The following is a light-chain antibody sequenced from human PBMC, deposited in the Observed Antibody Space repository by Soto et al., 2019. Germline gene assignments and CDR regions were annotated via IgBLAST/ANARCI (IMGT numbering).Light chain of an antibody. V-gene: IGLV4-69*01. CDR2: VNSDGSH. Sequence: QSVLTQSPSASASLGASVKLTCTLSSGHNSYAIAWHQQQPEKGPRYLMKVNSDGSHSKGDGIPDRFSGSSSGAERYLTSSSLQAEDEADYYCQTWSTDIRVFGGGTKLTVL. CDR1: SGHNSYA. J-gene: IGLJ3*02. CDR3: QTWSTDIRV.